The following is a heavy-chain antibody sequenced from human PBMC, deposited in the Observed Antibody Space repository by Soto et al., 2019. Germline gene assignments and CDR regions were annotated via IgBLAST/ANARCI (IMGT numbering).Heavy chain of an antibody. CDR3: ARGGGGIAAAGAGNDAFDI. CDR2: FNPNSGDT. V-gene: IGHV1-2*02. Sequence: QAQLVQSGAEVKKPGASVKVSCKASGYTLSDYFMQWVRQAPGQGLEWMGWFNPNSGDTNYAQKFQGRVTMTRDTSIATAYMELSSLKSDDTAVYYCARGGGGIAAAGAGNDAFDIWGQGTMVTVSS. D-gene: IGHD6-13*01. J-gene: IGHJ3*02. CDR1: GYTLSDYF.